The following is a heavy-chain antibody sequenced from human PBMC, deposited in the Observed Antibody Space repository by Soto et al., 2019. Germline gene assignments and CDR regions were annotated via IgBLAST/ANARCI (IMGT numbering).Heavy chain of an antibody. J-gene: IGHJ6*03. CDR1: GFTFSSYA. Sequence: GGSLRLSCAASGFTFSSYAMSWVRQAPGKGLEWVSAISGSGGSTYYADSVKGRFTISRDNSKNTLYLQMNSLRAEDTAVYYCAKEAAQYNWNDDYYYYYMDVWGKGTTVTVSS. V-gene: IGHV3-23*01. CDR3: AKEAAQYNWNDDYYYYYMDV. D-gene: IGHD1-1*01. CDR2: ISGSGGST.